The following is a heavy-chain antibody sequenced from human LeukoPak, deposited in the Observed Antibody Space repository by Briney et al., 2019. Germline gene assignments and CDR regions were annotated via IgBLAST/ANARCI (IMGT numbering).Heavy chain of an antibody. CDR1: GDSISTNHR. V-gene: IGHV4-4*02. CDR2: VYHSGST. J-gene: IGHJ4*02. D-gene: IGHD5-24*01. Sequence: SETLSLTCAVSGDSISTNHRWSWVRQPPGKGLEWIGEVYHSGSTNYNPSLKSRVTISVDKSKNLFSLKLTSVTAADTAMYYCASARWDSWGQGTLVTVSS. CDR3: ASARWDS.